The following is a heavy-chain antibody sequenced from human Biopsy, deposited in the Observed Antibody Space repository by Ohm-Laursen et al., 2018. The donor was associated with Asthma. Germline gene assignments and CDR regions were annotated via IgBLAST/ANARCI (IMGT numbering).Heavy chain of an antibody. CDR1: GYTFIGCH. D-gene: IGHD6-13*01. J-gene: IGHJ5*02. CDR2: INPNSGGT. Sequence: SVKVSCNASGYTFIGCHIHWMRQAPGQGLEWMGRINPNSGGTNYAQKFQGRVTMTRDTSISTAYMEVSRLRSDDTAMDYCARGQKSAGDRWFDPWGQGTLVTVSS. V-gene: IGHV1-2*06. CDR3: ARGQKSAGDRWFDP.